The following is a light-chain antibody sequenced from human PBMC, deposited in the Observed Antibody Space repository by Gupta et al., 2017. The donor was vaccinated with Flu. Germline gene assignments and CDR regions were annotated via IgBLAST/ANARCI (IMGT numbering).Light chain of an antibody. CDR1: SSDVGGYNY. J-gene: IGLJ3*02. V-gene: IGLV2-8*01. CDR3: SSYAGSNIGV. CDR2: EVS. Sequence: TSSDVGGYNYVSWYQQHPGKAPQLMIYEVSKRPSGVPDLFSGSKSGNTASLTVSGLQAEDEADYYCSSYAGSNIGVFGGGTKLTVL.